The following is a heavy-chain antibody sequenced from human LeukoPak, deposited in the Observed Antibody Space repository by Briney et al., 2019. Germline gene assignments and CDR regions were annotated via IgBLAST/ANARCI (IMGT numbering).Heavy chain of an antibody. J-gene: IGHJ6*03. CDR2: IYTSGST. CDR3: ASSSSRRYYYYMDV. CDR1: GGSISSYY. D-gene: IGHD6-6*01. V-gene: IGHV4-4*07. Sequence: PSETLSLTCTVSGGSISSYYWSWIRQPAGKGLEWIGRIYTSGSTNYNPSLKSRVTMSVDTSKNQFSLKLSSVTAADTAVYYCASSSSRRYYYYMDVWGKGTTDTVSS.